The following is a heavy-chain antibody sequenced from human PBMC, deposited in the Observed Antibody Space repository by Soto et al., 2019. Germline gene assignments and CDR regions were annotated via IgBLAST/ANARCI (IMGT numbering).Heavy chain of an antibody. V-gene: IGHV1-69*13. J-gene: IGHJ4*02. Sequence: SVNVSCTSSGRTFSIYAISWVRHAPVQGLEWMGGIIPIFGTANYAQKFQGRVTITADESTSTAYMELSSLRSEDTAVYYCASGRLRLGELSLSSRWGQGTLVTVSS. D-gene: IGHD3-16*02. CDR1: GRTFSIYA. CDR3: ASGRLRLGELSLSSR. CDR2: IIPIFGTA.